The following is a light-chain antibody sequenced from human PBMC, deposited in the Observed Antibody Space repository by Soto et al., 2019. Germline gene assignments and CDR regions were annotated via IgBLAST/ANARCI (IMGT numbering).Light chain of an antibody. CDR2: ETS. CDR3: QQYSTFWT. J-gene: IGKJ1*01. V-gene: IGKV1-5*03. CDR1: RILTRW. Sequence: DIQMSQSPSTLSASVGDRVTITCRASRILTRWLAWYQQKPGRAPKLLIYETSILQSGVPSRFSGSGSGTAFTLTISGVQPDDIATYYCQQYSTFWTFGQGTRVEVK.